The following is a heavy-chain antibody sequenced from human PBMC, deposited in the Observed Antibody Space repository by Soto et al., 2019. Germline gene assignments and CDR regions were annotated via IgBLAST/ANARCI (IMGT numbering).Heavy chain of an antibody. J-gene: IGHJ4*02. D-gene: IGHD3-3*01. V-gene: IGHV4-30-4*01. CDR3: AREGLAYYDFWSGYYTEGFDY. CDR2: IYYSGST. CDR1: GGSISSGDYY. Sequence: PSETLSLTCTVSGGSISSGDYYWSWIRQPPGKGLEWIGYIYYSGSTYYNPSLKSRVTISVDTSKNQFSLKLSSVTAADTAVYYCAREGLAYYDFWSGYYTEGFDYWGQGTLVTVSS.